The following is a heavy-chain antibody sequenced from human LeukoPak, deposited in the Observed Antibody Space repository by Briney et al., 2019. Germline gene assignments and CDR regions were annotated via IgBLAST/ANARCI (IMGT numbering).Heavy chain of an antibody. Sequence: PSETLSLTCTVSGGSISSYYWSWIRQPPGKGLEWIGYIYYSGGTNYNPSLKSRVTISVDTSKNQFSLKLSSVTAADTAVYYCARGAPDFWSGYFFDYWGQGTLVTVSS. CDR2: IYYSGGT. D-gene: IGHD3-3*01. CDR3: ARGAPDFWSGYFFDY. V-gene: IGHV4-59*01. J-gene: IGHJ4*02. CDR1: GGSISSYY.